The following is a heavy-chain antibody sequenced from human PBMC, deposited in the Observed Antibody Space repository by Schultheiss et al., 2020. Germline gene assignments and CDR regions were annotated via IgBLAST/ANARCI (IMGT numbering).Heavy chain of an antibody. Sequence: SETLSLTCTVSGGSISSSSYYWGWIRQPPGKGLEWIGYIYYSGSTNYNPSLKSRVTISVDTSQNQFSLRLSSVTAADTAVYYCARSLPRWYMDVWGKGTTVTVSS. CDR3: ARSLPRWYMDV. V-gene: IGHV4-61*05. CDR2: IYYSGST. D-gene: IGHD4-23*01. CDR1: GGSISSSSYY. J-gene: IGHJ6*03.